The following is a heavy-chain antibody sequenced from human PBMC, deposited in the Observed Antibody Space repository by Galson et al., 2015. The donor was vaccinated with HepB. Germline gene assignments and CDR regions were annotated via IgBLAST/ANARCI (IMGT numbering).Heavy chain of an antibody. CDR2: IKEDGTDK. D-gene: IGHD2/OR15-2a*01. CDR3: TSAFWGPQY. J-gene: IGHJ4*02. V-gene: IGHV3-7*01. CDR1: GFTFSTSW. Sequence: SLRLSCAASGFTFSTSWMSWVRQAPGKGLEWVGCIKEDGTDKYYVDSVKGRFTISRDNAENSLYLQMNSLRAEDTAVYYCTSAFWGPQYWGQGALVAASS.